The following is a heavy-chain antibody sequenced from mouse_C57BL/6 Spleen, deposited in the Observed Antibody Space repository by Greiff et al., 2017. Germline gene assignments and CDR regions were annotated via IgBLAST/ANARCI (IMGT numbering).Heavy chain of an antibody. CDR2: ISSGSSTI. V-gene: IGHV5-17*01. CDR3: ARQVATSDWYFEV. D-gene: IGHD1-1*01. J-gene: IGHJ1*03. Sequence: EVQVVESGGGLVKPGGSLKLSCAASGFTFSDYGMHWVRQAPEKGLEWVAYISSGSSTIYYADTVKGRFTVSRDNAKNTLFLQMTSLSSEDTAMYYCARQVATSDWYFEVWGTGTTVTVSS. CDR1: GFTFSDYG.